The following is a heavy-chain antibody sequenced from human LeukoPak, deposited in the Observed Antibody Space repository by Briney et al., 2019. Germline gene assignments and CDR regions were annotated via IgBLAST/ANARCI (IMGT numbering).Heavy chain of an antibody. Sequence: GASVKVSCKASGYTFTGFYMHWVRQAPGQGLEWMGWINPNSGATKYAQKFQGRVTMARDTSNKIAYMELSRLTSDDTAVYYCARAPRGEVAEYFQHWGQGTLVTVSS. D-gene: IGHD3-16*01. CDR1: GYTFTGFY. J-gene: IGHJ1*01. V-gene: IGHV1-2*02. CDR2: INPNSGAT. CDR3: ARAPRGEVAEYFQH.